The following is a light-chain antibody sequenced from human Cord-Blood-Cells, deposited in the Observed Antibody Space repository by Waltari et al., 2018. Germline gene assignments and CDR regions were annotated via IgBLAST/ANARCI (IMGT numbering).Light chain of an antibody. CDR3: QQSYSTPYS. Sequence: DIQMTQSPSSLSASVADRVTITCRASQSISSYLNWYQQKPGQAPKLLIYAASSLQSGVPSRFSGSGSGTDFTLTISSLQPEDFATYYCQQSYSTPYSFGQGTKLEIK. CDR2: AAS. V-gene: IGKV1-39*01. J-gene: IGKJ2*03. CDR1: QSISSY.